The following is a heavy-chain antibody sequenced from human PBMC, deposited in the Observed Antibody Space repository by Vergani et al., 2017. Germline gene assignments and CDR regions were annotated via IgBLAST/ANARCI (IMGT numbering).Heavy chain of an antibody. CDR2: IKSKTDGGTT. V-gene: IGHV3-15*01. CDR3: TTGPPYYDILTGYLRDDAFDI. J-gene: IGHJ3*02. D-gene: IGHD3-9*01. Sequence: VQLVESGGGLVKPGGSLRLSCAASGFTFSNAWMSWVRQAPGKGLEWVGRIKSKTDGGTTDYAAPVNGRFTISRDDSKNTLYLQMNSLKTEDTAVYYCTTGPPYYDILTGYLRDDAFDIWGQGTMVTVSS. CDR1: GFTFSNAW.